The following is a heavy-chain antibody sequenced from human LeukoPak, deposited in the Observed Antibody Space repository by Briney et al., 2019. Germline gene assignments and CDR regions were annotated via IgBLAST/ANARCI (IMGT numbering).Heavy chain of an antibody. CDR3: ARGFPSPLYSSGWFDY. CDR1: GGSISSYY. Sequence: PSETLSLTCTVSGGSISSYYWSWIRQPPGKGLEWIGYIYDGRSTDYSPSLISQVTISVDTSKTQFSLKLSSVTAADTAVYYCARGFPSPLYSSGWFDYWGQGTLVTVSS. J-gene: IGHJ4*02. V-gene: IGHV4-59*01. D-gene: IGHD6-19*01. CDR2: IYDGRST.